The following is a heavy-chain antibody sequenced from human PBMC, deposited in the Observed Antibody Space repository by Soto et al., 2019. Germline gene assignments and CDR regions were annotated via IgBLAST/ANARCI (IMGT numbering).Heavy chain of an antibody. D-gene: IGHD2-15*01. J-gene: IGHJ4*02. Sequence: PSETLSLTCTVSGVSVNSGSFYWAWIRQPPGKGLEWIGFGSYSGTTNYKPSLKSRVTISVDTSRSQISLKVTSLTAADTAVYYGARGAKVAKYDDWGQGTL. CDR2: GSYSGTT. CDR1: GVSVNSGSFY. V-gene: IGHV4-61*01. CDR3: ARGAKVAKYDD.